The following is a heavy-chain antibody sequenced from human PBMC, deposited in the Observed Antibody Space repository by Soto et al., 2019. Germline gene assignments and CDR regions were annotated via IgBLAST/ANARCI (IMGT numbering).Heavy chain of an antibody. J-gene: IGHJ4*02. V-gene: IGHV3-74*01. CDR3: GRDEEWLIGNL. D-gene: IGHD6-19*01. Sequence: GGSLRLSCAASGFTFSSYAMSWVRQAPGKGLMWVSRIDSDGITHYADSVKGRFSMSRDNTKDALYLQLNDLRAEDTAIYYCGRDEEWLIGNLWGQGTLVTVSS. CDR1: GFTFSSYA. CDR2: IDSDGIT.